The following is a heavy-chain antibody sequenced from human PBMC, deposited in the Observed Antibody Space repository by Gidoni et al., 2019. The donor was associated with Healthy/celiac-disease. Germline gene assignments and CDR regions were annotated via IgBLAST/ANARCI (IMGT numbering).Heavy chain of an antibody. CDR1: GGSISSYY. CDR3: ARQLDYYDSSHFDY. V-gene: IGHV4-59*01. J-gene: IGHJ4*02. CDR2: IYYSGST. D-gene: IGHD3-22*01. Sequence: QVQLQESGPGLVKPSETLSLTCTVSGGSISSYYWRWIRQPPGKGLEWIGYIYYSGSTNYNPSLKSRVTISVDTSKNQFSLKLSSVTAADTAVYYCARQLDYYDSSHFDYWGQGTLVTVSS.